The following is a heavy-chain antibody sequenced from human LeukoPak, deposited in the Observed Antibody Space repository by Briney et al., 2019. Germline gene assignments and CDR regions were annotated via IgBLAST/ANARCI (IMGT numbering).Heavy chain of an antibody. CDR2: INHSGST. J-gene: IGHJ4*02. CDR1: GGSFSGYY. CDR3: ARSDRDRGYYFDY. Sequence: SETLSLTCAVYGGSFSGYYWSWIRQPPGKGLEWIGEINHSGSTNYNPSLKSRVTISVDTSKNEFSLKLRSVTAADTAVYYCARSDRDRGYYFDYWGQGTLVTVSS. V-gene: IGHV4-34*01. D-gene: IGHD1-14*01.